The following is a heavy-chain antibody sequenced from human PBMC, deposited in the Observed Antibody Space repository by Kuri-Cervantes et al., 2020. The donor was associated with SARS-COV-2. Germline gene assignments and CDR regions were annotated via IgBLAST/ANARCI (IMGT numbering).Heavy chain of an antibody. Sequence: GESLKISCAASGFTFSSYAMHWVRQAPGKGLEWVAVISYDGSNKYYADSVKGRITISRDNSKNTLYLQMNSLRAEDTAVYYCARDWGSGYSGGRGMDVWGQGTTVTVSS. CDR2: ISYDGSNK. J-gene: IGHJ6*02. V-gene: IGHV3-30-3*01. D-gene: IGHD3-3*01. CDR1: GFTFSSYA. CDR3: ARDWGSGYSGGRGMDV.